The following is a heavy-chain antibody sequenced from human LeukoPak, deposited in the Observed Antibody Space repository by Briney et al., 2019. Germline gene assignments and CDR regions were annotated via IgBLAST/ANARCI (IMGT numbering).Heavy chain of an antibody. Sequence: SQTLSLTCAISGDSVSSNSAAWNWIRLSPSRGLEWLGRTYYMSKWYNDYAVSVKSRITINPETSKNQFSLQLKSVTPEDTAVYYCARSHWNYDNWFDPWGQGTLVTVSS. V-gene: IGHV6-1*01. D-gene: IGHD1-7*01. J-gene: IGHJ5*02. CDR2: TYYMSKWYN. CDR3: ARSHWNYDNWFDP. CDR1: GDSVSSNSAA.